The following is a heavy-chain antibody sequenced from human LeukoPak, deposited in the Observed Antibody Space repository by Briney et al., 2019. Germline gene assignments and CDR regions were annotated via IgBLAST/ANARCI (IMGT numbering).Heavy chain of an antibody. Sequence: SETLSLTCTVSGGSMSPYHWGWIRQPPGKGLEWTGYIYYSGSTNYNPSLNSRVTISVDTSKNQFSLKLSSVTAADTAVYYCARGSGRITMIVVARAEYFQHWGQGTLVTVSS. CDR1: GGSMSPYH. CDR2: IYYSGST. D-gene: IGHD3-22*01. V-gene: IGHV4-59*12. CDR3: ARGSGRITMIVVARAEYFQH. J-gene: IGHJ1*01.